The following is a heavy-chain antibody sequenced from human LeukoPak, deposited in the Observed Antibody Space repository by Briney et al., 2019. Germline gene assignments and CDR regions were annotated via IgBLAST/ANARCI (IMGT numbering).Heavy chain of an antibody. J-gene: IGHJ4*02. Sequence: GGSLRLSCAASGFTFSSYAMSWVRQAPGKGLEWVSAISGSGGSTYYADSVKGRFTISRDNSKNTLYLQMNSLRAEDTAVYYCARVKWLLYALFDYWGQGTLVTVSS. CDR3: ARVKWLLYALFDY. CDR2: ISGSGGST. V-gene: IGHV3-23*01. D-gene: IGHD3-22*01. CDR1: GFTFSSYA.